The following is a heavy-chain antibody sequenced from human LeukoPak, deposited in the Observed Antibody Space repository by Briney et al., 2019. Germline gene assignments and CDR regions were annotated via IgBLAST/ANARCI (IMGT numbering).Heavy chain of an antibody. V-gene: IGHV3-21*01. Sequence: GGSLRLPCAASGFTFSSYSMNWVRQAPGKGLEWVSSISSSSSYIYYADSVKGRFTISRDNAKNSLYLQMNSLRAEDTAVYYCARAYDYVWGSYLNFDYWGQGTLVTVSS. CDR3: ARAYDYVWGSYLNFDY. CDR1: GFTFSSYS. D-gene: IGHD3-16*02. J-gene: IGHJ4*02. CDR2: ISSSSSYI.